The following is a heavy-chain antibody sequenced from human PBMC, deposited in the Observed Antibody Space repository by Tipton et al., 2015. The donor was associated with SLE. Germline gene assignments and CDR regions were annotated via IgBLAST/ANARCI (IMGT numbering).Heavy chain of an antibody. CDR2: IHHTGST. Sequence: TLSLTCPVSGGPISRGLHYWSWIRQHPGEGLEWIGYIHHTGSTSYNPSLKDRVTISVDTSKNQFSLKLSTVTAADTARYYCARVWVITATGWFDPWGRGTLVTVSS. CDR3: ARVWVITATGWFDP. V-gene: IGHV4-31*03. D-gene: IGHD3-22*01. CDR1: GGPISRGLHY. J-gene: IGHJ5*02.